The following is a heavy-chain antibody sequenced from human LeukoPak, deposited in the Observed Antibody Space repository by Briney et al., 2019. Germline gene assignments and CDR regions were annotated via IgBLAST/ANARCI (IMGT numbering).Heavy chain of an antibody. J-gene: IGHJ4*02. CDR2: IKQDGSET. CDR1: GFTFSSYW. Sequence: PGGSLRLSCAASGFTFSSYWMSWVRQAPGKGLEWVANIKQDGSETYYVDSVKGRFTISRDNAKNSVYLQMDSLRAEDTAVYYCARRRCTSTSCFEDYWGQGTLVTVSS. D-gene: IGHD2-2*01. CDR3: ARRRCTSTSCFEDY. V-gene: IGHV3-7*01.